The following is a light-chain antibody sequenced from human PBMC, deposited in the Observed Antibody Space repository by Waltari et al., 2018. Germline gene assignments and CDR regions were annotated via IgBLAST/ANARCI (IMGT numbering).Light chain of an antibody. CDR3: LSYDSSLSVDV. CDR2: QDN. J-gene: IGLJ6*01. Sequence: QSVLTQPPSVSGAPGQRVTISRTGSSSNIGNYYVSWYQQLPGTTPKLLIYQDNKRPSGVSDRFSGSKSGTSASLTITGLQTEDEADYYCLSYDSSLSVDVFGSGTKLTVV. CDR1: SSNIGNYY. V-gene: IGLV1-40*01.